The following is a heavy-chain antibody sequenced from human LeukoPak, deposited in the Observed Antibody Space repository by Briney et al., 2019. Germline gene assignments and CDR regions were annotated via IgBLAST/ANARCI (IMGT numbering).Heavy chain of an antibody. D-gene: IGHD3-16*02. CDR1: GYTFTRYD. Sequence: ASVKVSCKASGYTFTRYDINWVRQATGQGPEWMGWMNPKSGNTGHAQKFQGRVTITRDTSISTVYMELSSLRSEDTAVYFCARVGSGELSNWGQGTLVTVSS. V-gene: IGHV1-8*03. CDR3: ARVGSGELSN. J-gene: IGHJ4*02. CDR2: MNPKSGNT.